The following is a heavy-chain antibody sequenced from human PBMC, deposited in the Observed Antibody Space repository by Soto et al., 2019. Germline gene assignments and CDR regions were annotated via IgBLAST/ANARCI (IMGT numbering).Heavy chain of an antibody. V-gene: IGHV3-23*01. D-gene: IGHD6-13*01. Sequence: EAQLLESGGGLVQPGGSLRLSCAASGFTFSSYAMTWVRQAPGKGLEWVSSITSSGNTYYADSVKGRFTISRDNSKNTLYLQMNSLRAEDTAVYSCARYTSTWGIHWGQGTLVTVSS. CDR2: ITSSGNT. CDR1: GFTFSSYA. CDR3: ARYTSTWGIH. J-gene: IGHJ4*02.